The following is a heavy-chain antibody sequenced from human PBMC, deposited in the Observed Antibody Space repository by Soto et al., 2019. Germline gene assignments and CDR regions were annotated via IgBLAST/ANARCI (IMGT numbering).Heavy chain of an antibody. D-gene: IGHD2-15*01. CDR1: GFTFSSYS. CDR3: ALRYCSGGSCYSGGDYYYYYGMDV. CDR2: ISSSSSTI. Sequence: EVQLVESGGGLVQPGGSLRLSCAASGFTFSSYSMNWVRQAPGKGLEWVSYISSSSSTIYYADSVKGRFTISRDNAKNSLYLQMNSLRDEDTAVYYCALRYCSGGSCYSGGDYYYYYGMDVWGQGTTVTVSS. V-gene: IGHV3-48*02. J-gene: IGHJ6*02.